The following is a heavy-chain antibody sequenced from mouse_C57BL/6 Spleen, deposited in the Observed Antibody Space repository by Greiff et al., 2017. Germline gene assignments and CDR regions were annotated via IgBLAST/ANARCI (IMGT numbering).Heavy chain of an antibody. J-gene: IGHJ4*01. CDR1: GFSLTSYA. V-gene: IGHV2-9-1*01. CDR2: IWTGGGT. CDR3: ARIEGPYYGSSLYYAMDY. Sequence: VQLMESGPGLVAPSQSLSITCTVSGFSLTSYAISWVRQPPGKGLEWLGVIWTGGGTNYNSAIKSRLSISKDNSTSQVFLKMNSLRTDDTARYYWARIEGPYYGSSLYYAMDYWGQGTSVTVSS. D-gene: IGHD1-1*01.